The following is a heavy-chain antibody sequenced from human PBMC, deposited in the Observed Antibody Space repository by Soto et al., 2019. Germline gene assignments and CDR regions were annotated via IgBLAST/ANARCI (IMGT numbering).Heavy chain of an antibody. V-gene: IGHV3-48*01. Sequence: PGGSLRLSCAASGFTFSSYSVNWVRQAPGKGPQWISYISSSSDTIYYADSVKDRFTISRDNAKNSLYLQMNSLRAEDTAVHYCAVLTTETTFGMFDCWGQGTLVTVSS. J-gene: IGHJ4*02. D-gene: IGHD4-17*01. CDR1: GFTFSSYS. CDR2: ISSSSDTI. CDR3: AVLTTETTFGMFDC.